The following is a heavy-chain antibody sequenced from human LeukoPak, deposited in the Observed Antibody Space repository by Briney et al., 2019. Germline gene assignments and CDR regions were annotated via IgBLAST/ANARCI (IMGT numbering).Heavy chain of an antibody. V-gene: IGHV1-46*01. D-gene: IGHD2-2*03. CDR1: GYTFTGYY. CDR2: VNPSGGST. CDR3: ARAQALFGYSPFDY. Sequence: VASVKVSCKASGYTFTGYYLHWVRQAPGRGLEWMGCVNPSGGSTSYAQKFQGRVTMTRDTSTSTVYMELSSLRSEDTAVYYCARAQALFGYSPFDYWGQGTLVTVSS. J-gene: IGHJ4*02.